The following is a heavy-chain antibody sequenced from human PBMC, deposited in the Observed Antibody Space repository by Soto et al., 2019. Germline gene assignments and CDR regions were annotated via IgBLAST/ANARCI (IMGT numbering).Heavy chain of an antibody. Sequence: KQSQTLSLTCAISGDSVSSNSAAWNWIRQSPSRGLEWLGRTYYRSKWYNDYAVSVKSRITINPDTSKNQFSLQLNSVTPDDTAVYYCARSSGWDGNDAFDIWGQGTMVTVSS. CDR3: ARSSGWDGNDAFDI. D-gene: IGHD6-19*01. J-gene: IGHJ3*02. CDR2: TYYRSKWYN. CDR1: GDSVSSNSAA. V-gene: IGHV6-1*01.